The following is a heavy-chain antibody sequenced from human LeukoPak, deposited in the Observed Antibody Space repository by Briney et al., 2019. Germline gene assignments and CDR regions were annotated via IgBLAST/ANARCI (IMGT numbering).Heavy chain of an antibody. CDR1: GGSMTSNNYY. J-gene: IGHJ4*02. D-gene: IGHD2-8*01. V-gene: IGHV4-39*01. CDR2: IHYSGST. CDR3: WRPHCSNSVCSSSRVDF. Sequence: TSGTLYLTCTVSGGSMTSNNYYWGWIRQPPGKGLEWIGNIHYSGSTYYSPSLKNRVTISVDTSKNQFSLRLKSVTAADTAVYYCWRPHCSNSVCSSSRVDFWGQGTLVTVSS.